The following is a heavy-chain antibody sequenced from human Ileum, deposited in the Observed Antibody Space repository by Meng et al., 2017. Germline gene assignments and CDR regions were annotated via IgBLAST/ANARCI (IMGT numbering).Heavy chain of an antibody. CDR3: VRNRGLRSTWYPFDY. J-gene: IGHJ4*02. D-gene: IGHD2-2*01. CDR2: IREKTNDYTR. Sequence: GESLKISCTASGFTFTNHHIDWVRPAPGKGLEWIARIREKTNDYTRVYAASVKGRFPITIDDSQNSIYLQMNGLMNEDTALYYCVRNRGLRSTWYPFDYWGQGTLVTVSS. V-gene: IGHV3-72*01. CDR1: GFTFTNHH.